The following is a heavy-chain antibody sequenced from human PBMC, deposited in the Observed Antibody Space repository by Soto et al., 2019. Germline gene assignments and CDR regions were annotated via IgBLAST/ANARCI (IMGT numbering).Heavy chain of an antibody. CDR2: INQDGSEK. J-gene: IGHJ4*02. CDR3: SGGVGDAF. D-gene: IGHD1-26*01. CDR1: ESTVSRDW. V-gene: IGHV3-7*04. Sequence: EVHLVESGGGLVQTGGSLRLSCAIFESTVSRDWMNWVRQAPGKGLEWVAHINQDGSEKYYVDSVKGRFTISRDNAKKSLYLQMNGLRHADTAMYYCSGGVGDAFWGQGTLVTVSS.